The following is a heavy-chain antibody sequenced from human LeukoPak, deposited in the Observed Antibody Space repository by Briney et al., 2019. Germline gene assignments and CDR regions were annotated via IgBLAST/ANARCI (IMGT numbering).Heavy chain of an antibody. CDR2: ISGSGGST. D-gene: IGHD3-22*01. V-gene: IGHV3-23*01. J-gene: IGHJ4*02. CDR3: AREGRHGGYYSY. Sequence: GGSLRLSCAASGFTFSSYAMSWVRQAPGKGLEWVSAISGSGGSTYYADSVKGRFTISRDNAKNSLYLQMNSLRAEDTAVYYCAREGRHGGYYSYWGQGTLVTVSS. CDR1: GFTFSSYA.